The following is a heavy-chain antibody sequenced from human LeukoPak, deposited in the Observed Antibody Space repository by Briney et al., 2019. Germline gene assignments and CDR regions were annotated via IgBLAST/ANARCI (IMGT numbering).Heavy chain of an antibody. J-gene: IGHJ4*02. CDR2: ISGSGGRT. Sequence: PGGSLRLSCAASGFTFSSYAMSWVRQAPGKGLEWVSAISGSGGRTYYADSVKGRFTFSRDNSKNTLSLQMNSLRREDTAVYYYAKGDREGAAGGTGFDYWGQGTLVTVSS. D-gene: IGHD6-13*01. V-gene: IGHV3-23*01. CDR3: AKGDREGAAGGTGFDY. CDR1: GFTFSSYA.